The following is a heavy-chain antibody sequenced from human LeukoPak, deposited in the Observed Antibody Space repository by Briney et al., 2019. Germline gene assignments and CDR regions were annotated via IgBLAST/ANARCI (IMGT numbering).Heavy chain of an antibody. Sequence: ASVEVSCKASGYTFTGYYLHWVRQAPGQGLEYMGWINPNTGGTNYVQKFQGRVTMTRDTSISTGYMELSSLRSDDTALYYCARADGYNLGDFWGQGTQVTVSS. D-gene: IGHD5-24*01. CDR1: GYTFTGYY. CDR2: INPNTGGT. J-gene: IGHJ4*02. V-gene: IGHV1-2*02. CDR3: ARADGYNLGDF.